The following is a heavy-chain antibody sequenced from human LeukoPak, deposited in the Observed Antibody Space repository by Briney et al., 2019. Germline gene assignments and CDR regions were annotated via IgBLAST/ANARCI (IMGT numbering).Heavy chain of an antibody. CDR2: IYYSGNT. CDR1: GGSISGSRYY. V-gene: IGHV4-39*01. D-gene: IGHD3-22*01. J-gene: IGHJ4*02. CDR3: ARHSFYYDSSGSYYYFDY. Sequence: PSETLSLTCTVSGGSISGSRYYWGWIRQPPGKGLEWIGSIYYSGNTYSNPSLKSRVTISVDTSKNQFSLKLSSVTAADTAVYYCARHSFYYDSSGSYYYFDYWGQGTLVTVSS.